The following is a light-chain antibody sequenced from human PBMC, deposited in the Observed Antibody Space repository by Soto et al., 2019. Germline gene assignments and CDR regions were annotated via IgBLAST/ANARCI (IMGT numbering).Light chain of an antibody. CDR1: QSISTW. J-gene: IGKJ2*01. CDR3: QQYNSLYN. Sequence: DIQMTQSPSTLSASVGDRVTITCRASQSISTWLAWYQQKPGKAPKLLIYKASSLESGVPSRFSGSVSGREFTLTISSLQPDDFATYYCQQYNSLYNFAQGTKLEIK. CDR2: KAS. V-gene: IGKV1-5*03.